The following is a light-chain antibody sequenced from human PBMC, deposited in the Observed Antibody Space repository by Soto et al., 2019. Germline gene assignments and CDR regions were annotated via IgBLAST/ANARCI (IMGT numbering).Light chain of an antibody. Sequence: EIVMTQSPLSLSVTPGEPASISCRSSQSLVSSIGEDYLDWYLQKPGQSPQLLIYLGSNRASGVPDRFSGSGSGTDFTLKISKVEAEDVGVYYCMQGLQTSITFGQGTRLEIK. CDR3: MQGLQTSIT. V-gene: IGKV2-28*01. J-gene: IGKJ5*01. CDR2: LGS. CDR1: QSLVSSIGEDY.